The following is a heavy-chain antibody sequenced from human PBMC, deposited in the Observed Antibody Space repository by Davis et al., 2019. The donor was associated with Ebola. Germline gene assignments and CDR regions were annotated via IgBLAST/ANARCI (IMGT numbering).Heavy chain of an antibody. V-gene: IGHV3-21*01. J-gene: IGHJ4*02. Sequence: GESLKIPCAASGFTFSSYSMNWVRQAPGKGLEWVSSISSSSSYIYYADSVKGRFTISRDNAKNSLYLQMNSLRAEDTAVYYCTAYRYFDWLFDYWGQGTLVTVSS. CDR1: GFTFSSYS. CDR3: TAYRYFDWLFDY. D-gene: IGHD3-9*01. CDR2: ISSSSSYI.